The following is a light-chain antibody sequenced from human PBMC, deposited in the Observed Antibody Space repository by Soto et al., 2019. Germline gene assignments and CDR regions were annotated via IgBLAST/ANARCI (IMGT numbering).Light chain of an antibody. Sequence: QSVLTQAPSASGTPGQRVTISCSGSSSNVGSLSVDWYQHLAGTAPKLLIHSNYQRPSGVPDRFSGSKSGTSASLAISGLQSEDEADYYCAAWDGSLNGLYVFGTGTKLTVL. CDR1: SSNVGSLS. J-gene: IGLJ1*01. CDR2: SNY. V-gene: IGLV1-44*01. CDR3: AAWDGSLNGLYV.